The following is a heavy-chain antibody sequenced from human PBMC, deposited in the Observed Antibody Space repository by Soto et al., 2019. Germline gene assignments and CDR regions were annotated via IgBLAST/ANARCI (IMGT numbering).Heavy chain of an antibody. Sequence: QVQLQESGPGLVKPSQTLSLTCTVSGGSISSGGYYWSWIRQHPGKGLEWIGYIYYSWSTYYNPSLKSRVTISVDTSKNQFSLKLSSVTAADTAVYYCARDRFSQGGGRKNYYYYGMDVWGQGTTVTVSS. J-gene: IGHJ6*02. CDR3: ARDRFSQGGGRKNYYYYGMDV. CDR1: GGSISSGGYY. V-gene: IGHV4-31*03. CDR2: IYYSWST. D-gene: IGHD3-3*01.